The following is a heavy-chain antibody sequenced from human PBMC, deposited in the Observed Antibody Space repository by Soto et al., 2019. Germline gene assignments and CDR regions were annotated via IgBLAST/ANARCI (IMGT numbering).Heavy chain of an antibody. J-gene: IGHJ4*02. CDR2: INAGNGNT. CDR3: ARAGRGSAFDY. Sequence: QVQLVQSGAEVKKPGASVKVSCKASGYTFTSYAMHWVRQAPGQRLEWMGWINAGNGNTKYSQKFQGRVTITRDTAASTAYMELSSLRSEDTAVYYCARAGRGSAFDYWGQGTLVTVSS. CDR1: GYTFTSYA. V-gene: IGHV1-3*01.